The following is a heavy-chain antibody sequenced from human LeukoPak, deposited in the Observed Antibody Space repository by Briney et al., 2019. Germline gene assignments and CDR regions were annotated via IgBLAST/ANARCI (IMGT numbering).Heavy chain of an antibody. CDR2: IYTSGST. V-gene: IGHV4-4*07. Sequence: PSETLSLTCTVSGGSISSYYWSWIRQPAGKGLEWIGRIYTSGSTNYDPSLKSRVTMSVDTSKNQFSLKLGSVTAADTAVYYCARFCSSTSCYWGDAFDIWGQGTMVTVSS. CDR1: GGSISSYY. J-gene: IGHJ3*02. D-gene: IGHD2-2*01. CDR3: ARFCSSTSCYWGDAFDI.